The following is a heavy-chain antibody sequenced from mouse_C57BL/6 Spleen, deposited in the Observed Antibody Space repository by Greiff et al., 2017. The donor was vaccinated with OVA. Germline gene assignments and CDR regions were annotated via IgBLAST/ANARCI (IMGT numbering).Heavy chain of an antibody. V-gene: IGHV1-22*01. CDR2: INPNSGGT. J-gene: IGHJ2*01. D-gene: IGHD2-1*01. Sequence: VQLKESGPELVKPGASVKLSCKASGYTFTDYNMHWVKQSPGQSLEWIGYINPNSGGTSYNQKFKGKATLTVNKSSSTAYMELRSLTSEDSAVYYCARDGNRDYFDYWGQGTTLTVSA. CDR3: ARDGNRDYFDY. CDR1: GYTFTDYN.